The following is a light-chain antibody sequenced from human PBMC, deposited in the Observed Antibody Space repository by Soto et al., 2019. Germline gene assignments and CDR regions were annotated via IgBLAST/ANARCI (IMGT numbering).Light chain of an antibody. CDR2: DAS. CDR3: SSYTSSTSLLI. CDR1: YSDIGGYKH. Sequence: QPALTQPASVSASPGQSITISCIGTYSDIGGYKHVSWYQQHPGKAPKLIIYDASSRPSGISNRFSASKSANTASLTISGLQADDEADYYCSSYTSSTSLLIFGAGTKV. V-gene: IGLV2-14*03. J-gene: IGLJ1*01.